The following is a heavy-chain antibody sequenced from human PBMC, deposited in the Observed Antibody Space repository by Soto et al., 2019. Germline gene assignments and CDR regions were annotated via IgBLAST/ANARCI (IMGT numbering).Heavy chain of an antibody. CDR3: ARAGSITIFGLVILLYYFDY. V-gene: IGHV3-23*01. CDR2: ISGSGGST. J-gene: IGHJ4*02. CDR1: GFTFSSYA. Sequence: VQLLESGGGLVQPGGSLRLSCAASGFTFSSYAMSWVRQAPGKGLEWVSAISGSGGSTYYADSVKGRFTISRDNSKNTLYLQMNSRRAEDTAVYYCARAGSITIFGLVILLYYFDYWGQGTLVTVSS. D-gene: IGHD3-3*01.